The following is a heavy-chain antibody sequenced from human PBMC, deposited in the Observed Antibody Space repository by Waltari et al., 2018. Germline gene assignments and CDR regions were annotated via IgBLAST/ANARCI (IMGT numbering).Heavy chain of an antibody. CDR1: GYTFPSFD. Sequence: QVQLVQSGAEVKKPGASVKVSCQASGYTFPSFDINWVRQATGQGLEWMGWMNPNSGNTGYAQKFQGRVTMTRNTSINTAYMELSSLRSEDTAVYYCARVNMATRPYYFDPWGQGTLVAVSS. V-gene: IGHV1-8*01. D-gene: IGHD6-6*01. CDR2: MNPNSGNT. CDR3: ARVNMATRPYYFDP. J-gene: IGHJ5*02.